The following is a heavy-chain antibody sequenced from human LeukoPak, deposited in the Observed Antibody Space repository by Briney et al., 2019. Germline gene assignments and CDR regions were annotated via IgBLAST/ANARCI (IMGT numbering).Heavy chain of an antibody. J-gene: IGHJ4*02. CDR1: GFIFSAYG. Sequence: GGSLRLSCAASGFIFSAYGMNWVRQAPGKGLEWVSGVSGSGSGTYYADSVKGRFTISRDNSKNTLYLQMDSLRAEDTAIYYCAKSPYDSIGYHFDYWGQGTLVTVSS. V-gene: IGHV3-23*01. CDR3: AKSPYDSIGYHFDY. D-gene: IGHD3-22*01. CDR2: VSGSGSGT.